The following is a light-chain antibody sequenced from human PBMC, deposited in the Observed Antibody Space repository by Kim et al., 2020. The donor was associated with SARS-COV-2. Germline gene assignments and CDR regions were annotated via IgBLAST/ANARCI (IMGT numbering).Light chain of an antibody. CDR2: LNSDGSH. Sequence: QPVLTQSPSASASLGASVKLTCTLSSGHSSYAIAWHQQQPEKGPRYLMKLNSDGSHSKGDGIPDRFSGSSSGAERYLTISSLQSEDEADYYCQTWGTSNGVFGGGTKVTVL. V-gene: IGLV4-69*01. J-gene: IGLJ3*02. CDR3: QTWGTSNGV. CDR1: SGHSSYA.